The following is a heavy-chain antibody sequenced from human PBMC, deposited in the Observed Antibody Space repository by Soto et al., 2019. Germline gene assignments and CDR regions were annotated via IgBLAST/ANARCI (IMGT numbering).Heavy chain of an antibody. V-gene: IGHV1-69*13. Sequence: GASVKVSCKASGGTFSSYAISWVRQAPGQGLEWMGGIIPIFGTASYAQKFQGRVTITADESTSTAYMELSSLRSEDTAVYYCARAIMITFGGVIAPSYYFDYWGQGTLVTVSS. CDR2: IIPIFGTA. J-gene: IGHJ4*02. CDR1: GGTFSSYA. D-gene: IGHD3-16*02. CDR3: ARAIMITFGGVIAPSYYFDY.